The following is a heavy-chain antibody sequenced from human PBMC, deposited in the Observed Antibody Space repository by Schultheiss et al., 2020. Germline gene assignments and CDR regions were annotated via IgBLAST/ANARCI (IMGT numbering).Heavy chain of an antibody. CDR3: ARGGAKIVATSHFDY. CDR2: INHSGST. J-gene: IGHJ4*02. D-gene: IGHD5-12*01. V-gene: IGHV4-34*01. CDR1: GGSFSGYY. Sequence: SETLSLTCAVYGGSFSGYYWSWIRQPPGKGLEWIGEINHSGSTNYNPSLKSRVTISVDTSKNQFSLKLSSVTAADTAGYYCARGGAKIVATSHFDYWGQGTLVTVSS.